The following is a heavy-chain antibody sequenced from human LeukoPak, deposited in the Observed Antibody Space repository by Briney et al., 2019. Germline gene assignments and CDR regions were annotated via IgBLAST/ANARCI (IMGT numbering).Heavy chain of an antibody. J-gene: IGHJ5*02. Sequence: ASVKVSCKASGYTFPSYFMHWVRQAPGQGLEWMGRINPNSGDTYYTQDFQGRITMTRDTSLSTAYLELSTLRSNDTAVYYCARLSTSPHHFPWGQGTLVTVSS. D-gene: IGHD5/OR15-5a*01. CDR1: GYTFPSYF. CDR3: ARLSTSPHHFP. V-gene: IGHV1-2*06. CDR2: INPNSGDT.